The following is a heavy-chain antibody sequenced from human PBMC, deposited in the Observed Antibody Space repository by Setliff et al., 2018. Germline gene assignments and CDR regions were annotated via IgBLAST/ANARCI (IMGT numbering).Heavy chain of an antibody. CDR2: IYTSGST. J-gene: IGHJ3*02. Sequence: PSETLSLTCIVSGGSISNYYWSWIRQPAGKGLEWIGRIYTSGSTNHNPSLKSRVTMSVDTSKNQFSLKLSSVTAADTAAYYCARKGISALSGAFDMWGQGTMVTVS. CDR1: GGSISNYY. CDR3: ARKGISALSGAFDM. D-gene: IGHD1-26*01. V-gene: IGHV4-4*07.